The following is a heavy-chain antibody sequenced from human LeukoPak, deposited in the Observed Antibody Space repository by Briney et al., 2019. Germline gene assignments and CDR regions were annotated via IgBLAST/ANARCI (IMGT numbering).Heavy chain of an antibody. CDR3: ARELGYDLDS. CDR1: GFTFNTYT. Sequence: GESLRLSCAASGFTFNTYTMNWVRQAPGKGLEWVSSISNGGNYIYYADSVKGRFTIPRDNTKNSLYLQMNSLRAEDTAVYYCARELGYDLDSWGQGALVTVSS. V-gene: IGHV3-21*01. D-gene: IGHD5-12*01. CDR2: ISNGGNYI. J-gene: IGHJ4*02.